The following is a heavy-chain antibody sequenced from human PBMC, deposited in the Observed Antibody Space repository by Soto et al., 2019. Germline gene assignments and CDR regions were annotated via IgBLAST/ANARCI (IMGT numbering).Heavy chain of an antibody. J-gene: IGHJ6*02. CDR2: ISYDGSNK. V-gene: IGHV3-30*18. CDR1: GFTFSSYG. CDR3: AKALRVRFDYYGMDV. D-gene: IGHD3-10*01. Sequence: GGSLRLSCAASGFTFSSYGMHWVRQAPGKGLEWVAVISYDGSNKYYADSVKGRFTISRDNSKNTLYLQMNSLRAEDTAVYYCAKALRVRFDYYGMDVWGQGTTVTVSS.